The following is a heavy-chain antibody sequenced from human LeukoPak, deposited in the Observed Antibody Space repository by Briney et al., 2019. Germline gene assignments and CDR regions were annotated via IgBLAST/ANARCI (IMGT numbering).Heavy chain of an antibody. J-gene: IGHJ4*02. Sequence: PGGSLRLSCAASGFTFSSYGMSWVRQAPGKGLEWVSAISGSGGSTYYADSVEGRFTISRDNSKNTLYLQMNSLRTEDTAVYYCAKDIRRGYNYGYDQFAYWGQGTLVTVSS. CDR3: AKDIRRGYNYGYDQFAY. D-gene: IGHD5-18*01. CDR2: ISGSGGST. CDR1: GFTFSSYG. V-gene: IGHV3-23*01.